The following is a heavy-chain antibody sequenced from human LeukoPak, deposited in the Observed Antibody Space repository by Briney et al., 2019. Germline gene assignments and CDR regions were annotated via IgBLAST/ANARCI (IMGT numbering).Heavy chain of an antibody. CDR2: IIPIFGTA. D-gene: IGHD3-22*01. CDR1: GFTFTSSA. Sequence: SVKVSCKASGFTFTSSAVQWVRQAPGQGLEWMGGIIPIFGTANYAQKFQGRVTITADESTSTAYMELSSLRSEDTAVYYCARSRYYDSSGYYPRPLYYFDYWGQGTLVTVSS. CDR3: ARSRYYDSSGYYPRPLYYFDY. V-gene: IGHV1-69*13. J-gene: IGHJ4*02.